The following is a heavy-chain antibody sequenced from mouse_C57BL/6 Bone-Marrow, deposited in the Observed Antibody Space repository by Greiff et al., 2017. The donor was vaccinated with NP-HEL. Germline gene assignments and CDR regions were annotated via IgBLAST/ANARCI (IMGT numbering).Heavy chain of an antibody. J-gene: IGHJ3*01. CDR1: GYTFTSYW. CDR3: ARRKIYDGYYVD. Sequence: QVQLQQPGAELVRPGSSVKLSCKASGYTFTSYWMDWVKQRPGQGLEWIGNIYPSDSETHYNQKFKDKATLTVDKSSSTAYMQLSSLTSEDSAVYYCARRKIYDGYYVDWGQGTLVTVSA. D-gene: IGHD2-3*01. V-gene: IGHV1-61*01. CDR2: IYPSDSET.